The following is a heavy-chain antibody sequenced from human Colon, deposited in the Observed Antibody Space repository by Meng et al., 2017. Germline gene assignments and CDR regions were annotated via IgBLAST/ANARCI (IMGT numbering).Heavy chain of an antibody. CDR1: GFTFSSYA. Sequence: GESLKISCAASGFTFSSYAMSWVRQAPGKGLEWVSAISGSGGSTYYADSVKGRFTISRDNSKNTLYLQMNSLRAEDTAVYYCAKPDYDILTGYRNYYYGMDVWGQGTTVTVS. D-gene: IGHD3-9*01. J-gene: IGHJ6*02. V-gene: IGHV3-23*01. CDR3: AKPDYDILTGYRNYYYGMDV. CDR2: ISGSGGST.